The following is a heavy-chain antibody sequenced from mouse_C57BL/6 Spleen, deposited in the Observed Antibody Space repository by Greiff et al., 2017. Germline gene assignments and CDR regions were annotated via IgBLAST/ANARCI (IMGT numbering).Heavy chain of an antibody. J-gene: IGHJ1*03. CDR2: INPSNGGT. Sequence: QVQLQQSGTELVKPGASVKLSCKASGYTFTSYWMHWVKQRPGKGLEWIGNINPSNGGTNYNDKFKSKATLTVDKSTSTAYMQLSSRTSEDSAVFYCARDGSSYWYIDFWGTGTTVTVSS. V-gene: IGHV1-53*01. CDR1: GYTFTSYW. CDR3: ARDGSSYWYIDF. D-gene: IGHD1-1*01.